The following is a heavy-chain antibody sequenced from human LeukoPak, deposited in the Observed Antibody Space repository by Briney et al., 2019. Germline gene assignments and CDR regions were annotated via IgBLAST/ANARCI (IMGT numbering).Heavy chain of an antibody. CDR2: IYYSGST. Sequence: SETLSLTCPVSGGSISSYYWSWIRQPPGKGLEWIAYIYYSGSTNYNPSLKSRVTISVDTSKNQFSLKLSSVTAADTAVYYCATYPFRGDTHYFYYWGQGILVTVSS. V-gene: IGHV4-59*01. D-gene: IGHD3-10*01. J-gene: IGHJ4*02. CDR1: GGSISSYY. CDR3: ATYPFRGDTHYFYY.